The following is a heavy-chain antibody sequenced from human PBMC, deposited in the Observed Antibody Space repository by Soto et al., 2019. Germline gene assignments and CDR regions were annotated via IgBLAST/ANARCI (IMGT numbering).Heavy chain of an antibody. V-gene: IGHV3-23*01. D-gene: IGHD6-13*01. CDR3: AKDQAAAVTISRSFQH. CDR1: GFSFSTYA. Sequence: EVQLLESGGGLVQPEGSLRLSCAASGFSFSTYAMSWVRQAPGKGLEWASGISGSGGTTYYADSVKGRFTISRDNSKNTLYLQGNSLRAEDAAVYYCAKDQAAAVTISRSFQHWGQGTLVTVSS. CDR2: ISGSGGTT. J-gene: IGHJ1*01.